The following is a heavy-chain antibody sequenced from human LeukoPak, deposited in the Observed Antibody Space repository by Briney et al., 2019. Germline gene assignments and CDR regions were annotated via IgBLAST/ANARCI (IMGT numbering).Heavy chain of an antibody. D-gene: IGHD5-18*01. Sequence: SETLSLTCTVSGVSISNKYWSWLRQPPGKGLEWVGYIYYSGSANYNPSLKSRVTILVDTSKNQFSLKLSSVTAADTAVYYCARDHRRYSYGYITFDYWGQGTLVTVSS. CDR3: ARDHRRYSYGYITFDY. CDR2: IYYSGSA. V-gene: IGHV4-59*12. J-gene: IGHJ4*02. CDR1: GVSISNKY.